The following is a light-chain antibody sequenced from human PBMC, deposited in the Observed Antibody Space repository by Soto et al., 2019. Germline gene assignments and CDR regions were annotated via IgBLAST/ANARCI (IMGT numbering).Light chain of an antibody. CDR3: EEYGSSRT. V-gene: IGKV3-20*01. CDR2: GAS. Sequence: EIVLTQSPGTLSLPPGERATLSCRASQSVSSSHLAWYQQKPGQAPRLLIYGASSRATGIPDRFSGSGSGTDFTGTTSRLELDGFAVYYCEEYGSSRTFGRGTKVEIK. CDR1: QSVSSSH. J-gene: IGKJ1*01.